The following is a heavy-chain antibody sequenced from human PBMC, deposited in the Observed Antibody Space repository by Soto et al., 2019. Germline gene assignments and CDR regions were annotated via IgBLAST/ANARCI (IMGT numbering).Heavy chain of an antibody. V-gene: IGHV1-18*01. CDR2: ISGYNGHT. Sequence: QVQLVQSGAEVRKPGASVKVSCKASGYTFTTYGISWVRQAPGQGLEWMGWISGYNGHTKYAQKFQGRVTMTTDTLTSTVYMDLRSLRSDDTAVYYCAREGEMPYYYYGFDVWGQGTTVTVSS. CDR3: AREGEMPYYYYGFDV. J-gene: IGHJ6*02. D-gene: IGHD3-16*01. CDR1: GYTFTTYG.